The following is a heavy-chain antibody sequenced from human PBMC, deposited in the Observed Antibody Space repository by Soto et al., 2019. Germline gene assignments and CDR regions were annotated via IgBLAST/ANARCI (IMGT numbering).Heavy chain of an antibody. J-gene: IGHJ3*02. V-gene: IGHV3-30-3*01. D-gene: IGHD6-6*01. CDR3: ARDQFPGSSSSFDAFDI. Sequence: QVQLVESGGGVVQPGRSLRLSCAASGFIFDSYAMHWVRQAPGKGLEWVTVISHDGSNKYYADSVKDRFTISRDFSKNTLYLQMNSLRPDDTAVYYCARDQFPGSSSSFDAFDIWGQGTMVTVSS. CDR1: GFIFDSYA. CDR2: ISHDGSNK.